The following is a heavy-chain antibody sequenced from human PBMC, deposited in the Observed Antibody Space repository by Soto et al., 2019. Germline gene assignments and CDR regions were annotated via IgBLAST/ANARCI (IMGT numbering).Heavy chain of an antibody. J-gene: IGHJ4*02. Sequence: GSLRLSCEGSGFTFSSFAMGWVRQAPGKGLEWLSSVSADGVSSFSADSVRGRFRVSNDNSKNTPFLQLSFLRAEGTAVYYCANTRQARVAAHFFDLWGQGTLVTVSS. CDR2: VSADGVSS. D-gene: IGHD2-15*01. CDR1: GFTFSSFA. CDR3: ANTRQARVAAHFFDL. V-gene: IGHV3-23*01.